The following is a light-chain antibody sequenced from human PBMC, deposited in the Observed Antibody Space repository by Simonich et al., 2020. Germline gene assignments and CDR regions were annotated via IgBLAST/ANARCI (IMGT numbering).Light chain of an antibody. Sequence: DIVMTQSPDSLAVSLGERATINCKSSQSVLYSSNNKNYLAWYQQKPGQPPKLLIYWASTRESGVPDRFSGSGSGTDFTLTISSLEPEDFAVYYCQQYYSTPFTFGPGTKVDIK. V-gene: IGKV4-1*01. CDR1: QSVLYSSNNKNY. J-gene: IGKJ3*01. CDR3: QQYYSTPFT. CDR2: WAS.